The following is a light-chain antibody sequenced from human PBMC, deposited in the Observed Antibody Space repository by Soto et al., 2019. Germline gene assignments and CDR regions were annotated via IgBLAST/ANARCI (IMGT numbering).Light chain of an antibody. CDR2: EVS. V-gene: IGLV2-14*03. CDR3: SSYTSSSTWL. J-gene: IGLJ3*02. Sequence: QSALTQPASVSGSPGQSITISCTGTSSDVGASNYVSWYQQHPGKAPKLMIYEVSSRPSGVSNRFSGSKSANTASLTISGLQAGDEADYYCSSYTSSSTWLFGGGTKLTVL. CDR1: SSDVGASNY.